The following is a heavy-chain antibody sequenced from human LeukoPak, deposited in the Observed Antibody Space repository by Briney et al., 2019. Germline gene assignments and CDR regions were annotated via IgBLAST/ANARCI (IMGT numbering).Heavy chain of an antibody. CDR2: IYSGGTT. CDR1: ELNVSNNY. Sequence: TGGSLRLSCAASELNVSNNYMNWVRPAPGKGLEWVSVIYSGGTTNYADSVQGRFTISRDSSKNTVYLQMNRLRADDTAVYYCAREHYDYFWGTYRSYALDIWGQGTMVTVSS. V-gene: IGHV3-53*01. D-gene: IGHD3-16*02. CDR3: AREHYDYFWGTYRSYALDI. J-gene: IGHJ3*02.